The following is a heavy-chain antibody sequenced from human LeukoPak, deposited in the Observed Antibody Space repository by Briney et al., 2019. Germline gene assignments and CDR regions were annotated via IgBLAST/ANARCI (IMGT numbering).Heavy chain of an antibody. CDR3: ARVAGNCGGDCYRLVY. V-gene: IGHV1-8*01. CDR1: GYTFTPYD. D-gene: IGHD2-21*01. Sequence: ASVKVSCKASGYTFTPYDINWVGQATGQGLEWMAWMNPNSGNTGYAQKFQGRVTMTRTTYISTAYMELSSLRSEDTAVYYCARVAGNCGGDCYRLVYWGQGTLVTVSS. CDR2: MNPNSGNT. J-gene: IGHJ4*02.